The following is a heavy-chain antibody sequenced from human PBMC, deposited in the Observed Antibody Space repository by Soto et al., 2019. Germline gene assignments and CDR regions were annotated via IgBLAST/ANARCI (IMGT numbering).Heavy chain of an antibody. V-gene: IGHV3-23*01. Sequence: EVQLLESGGGLVQPGGSLRLSCAASGFTFSTYAMSWVRQAPGEGLEWVSGIGGGTGATYNADSVKGRFIISRDNSKNTLYLQINNLSVEATAVYYCAKNAMSTVTRRGQYFDSWGQGTLVTVSS. J-gene: IGHJ4*02. CDR1: GFTFSTYA. CDR2: IGGGTGAT. CDR3: AKNAMSTVTRRGQYFDS. D-gene: IGHD4-17*01.